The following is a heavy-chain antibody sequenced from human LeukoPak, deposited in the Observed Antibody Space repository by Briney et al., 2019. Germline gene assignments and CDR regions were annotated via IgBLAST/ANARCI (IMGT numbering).Heavy chain of an antibody. J-gene: IGHJ1*01. Sequence: SETLSLTCTVSGGSLSPYYWTWIRQPPGKGLEWIGYIYHTGTTRYNPSLNSRVTISVETSKNQFSLRLNSVTAADTAIYYCARLDSADHGNIPHWGQGTLVIVSS. CDR1: GGSLSPYY. CDR3: ARLDSADHGNIPH. D-gene: IGHD1-26*01. CDR2: IYHTGTT. V-gene: IGHV4-59*08.